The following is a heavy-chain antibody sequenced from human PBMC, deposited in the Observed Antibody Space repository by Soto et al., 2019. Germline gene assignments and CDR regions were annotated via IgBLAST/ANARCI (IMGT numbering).Heavy chain of an antibody. V-gene: IGHV3-23*01. CDR2: VSENGGSRGGT. Sequence: EVPLLESGGGLVQPGGSLRLSCTASGFTFSSSAMNWVRQAPGQGLEWVASVSENGGSRGGTYYADSVKGRFTISRDNPKNTLYLQMDSLRGADTAVYYCASAKAVVIAALGIWGQGTMVTVSS. D-gene: IGHD2-21*01. CDR1: GFTFSSSA. J-gene: IGHJ3*02. CDR3: ASAKAVVIAALGI.